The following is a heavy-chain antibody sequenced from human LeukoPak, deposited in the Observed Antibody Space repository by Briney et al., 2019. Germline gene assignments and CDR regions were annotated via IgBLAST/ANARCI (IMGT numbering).Heavy chain of an antibody. CDR1: GGSISSYY. CDR3: ARVVVVVAAIIFDP. CDR2: IYYSGST. Sequence: SETLSLTCTVSGGSISSYYWSWIRQPPGKGLEWIGYIYYSGSTNYNPSLKSRVTISVDTSKNQFSLKLSSVTAAGTAVYYCARVVVVVAAIIFDPWGQGTLVTVSS. V-gene: IGHV4-59*01. J-gene: IGHJ5*02. D-gene: IGHD2-15*01.